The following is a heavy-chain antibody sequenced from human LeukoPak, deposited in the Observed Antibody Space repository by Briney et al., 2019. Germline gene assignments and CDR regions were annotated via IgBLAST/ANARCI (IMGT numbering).Heavy chain of an antibody. CDR1: GFTFKSYL. V-gene: IGHV3-23*01. J-gene: IGHJ4*02. D-gene: IGHD4-17*01. CDR2: ISGSGGST. Sequence: GGSLRLSCSASGFTFKSYLMAWVRQAPGKGLEWVSAISGSGGSTYYADSVKGRFTISRDNSKNTLYLQMNSLRAEDTAVYYCAKKKGPRGDGDPIDYWGQGTLVTVSS. CDR3: AKKKGPRGDGDPIDY.